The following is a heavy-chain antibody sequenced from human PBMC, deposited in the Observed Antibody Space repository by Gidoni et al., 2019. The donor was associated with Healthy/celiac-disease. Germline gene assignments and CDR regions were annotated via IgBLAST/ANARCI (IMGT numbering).Heavy chain of an antibody. D-gene: IGHD2-15*01. Sequence: EVQLVESGGGLVQPGGSLRPSCAASGFSVSSNYMSWVRQAPGKGLEWVSVIYSGGSTYYADSVKGRFTISRDNSKNTLYLQMNSLRAEDTAVYYCARSQGRYCSGGSCYRGRYFDYWGQGTLVTVSS. V-gene: IGHV3-66*02. CDR2: IYSGGST. CDR1: GFSVSSNY. J-gene: IGHJ4*02. CDR3: ARSQGRYCSGGSCYRGRYFDY.